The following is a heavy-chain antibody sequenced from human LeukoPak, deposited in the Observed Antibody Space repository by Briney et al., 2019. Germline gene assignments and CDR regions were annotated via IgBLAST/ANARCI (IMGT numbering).Heavy chain of an antibody. CDR3: ARGLHLIDY. D-gene: IGHD4-11*01. J-gene: IGHJ4*02. CDR2: ISSSGSTI. CDR1: GFTFSSYE. V-gene: IGHV3-48*03. Sequence: GGSLGLSCAASGFTFSSYEMNWVRQAPGKGLEWVSYISSSGSTIYYADSVKGRFTISRDNAKNSLYLQMNSLRAEDTAVYYCARGLHLIDYWGQGTLVTVSS.